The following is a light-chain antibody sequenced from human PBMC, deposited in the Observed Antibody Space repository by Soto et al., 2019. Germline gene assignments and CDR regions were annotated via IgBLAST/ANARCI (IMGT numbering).Light chain of an antibody. CDR1: QTISSW. CDR3: QHYNSYSDA. CDR2: KAS. Sequence: DIQMTQSPSTLSGSVGDRVTITCRASQTISSWLAWYQQKPGKAPKLLIYKASTLTSGVPSRFSGSGSGTEFTTTISSLQHDDFATDYCQHYNSYSDAFGQGTNVELK. V-gene: IGKV1-5*03. J-gene: IGKJ1*01.